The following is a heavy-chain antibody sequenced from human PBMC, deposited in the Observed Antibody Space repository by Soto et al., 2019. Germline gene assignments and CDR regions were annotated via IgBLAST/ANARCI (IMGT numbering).Heavy chain of an antibody. CDR2: INSDGSST. D-gene: IGHD2-15*01. J-gene: IGHJ3*02. V-gene: IGHV3-74*01. Sequence: GGPLRLSCAASGFTFSSYWMHWVRQAPGKGLVWVSRINSDGSSTSYADPVKGRFTISRDNAKNTLYLQMNSLRAEDTAVYYCARAGCSGGSCYAFDIWGQGTMVTVSS. CDR3: ARAGCSGGSCYAFDI. CDR1: GFTFSSYW.